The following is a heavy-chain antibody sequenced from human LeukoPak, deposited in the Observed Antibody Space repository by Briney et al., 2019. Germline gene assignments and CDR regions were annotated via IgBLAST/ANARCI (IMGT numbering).Heavy chain of an antibody. CDR3: ARGGYYGDYGY. CDR2: LNHSGST. V-gene: IGHV4-34*01. J-gene: IGHJ4*02. CDR1: GGSFSGYY. Sequence: PSETLSLTSAVYGGSFSGYYWSWIPPPPGKGLEWIGELNHSGSTNYNPSLKSRVTISVDTSKNQFSLKLSSVTAAYTAVYYCARGGYYGDYGYWGQGTLVTVSS. D-gene: IGHD4-17*01.